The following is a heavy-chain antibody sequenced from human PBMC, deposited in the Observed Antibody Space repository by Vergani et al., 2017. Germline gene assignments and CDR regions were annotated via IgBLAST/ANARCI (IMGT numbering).Heavy chain of an antibody. V-gene: IGHV4-34*01. CDR1: GGSFSGYY. CDR2: INHSGST. D-gene: IGHD4-17*01. CDR3: AREATVTTTGAFDI. Sequence: QVQLQQWGAGLLKPSETLSLTCAVYGGSFSGYYWSWIRQPPGKGLEWIGEINHSGSTNYNPSLKSRVTISVDTSKNQFSLKLSSVTAADTAVYYCAREATVTTTGAFDIWGQGTMVTVSS. J-gene: IGHJ3*02.